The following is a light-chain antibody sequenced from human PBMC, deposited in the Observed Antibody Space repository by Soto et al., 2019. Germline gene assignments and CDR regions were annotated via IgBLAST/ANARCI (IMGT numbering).Light chain of an antibody. J-gene: IGKJ2*01. CDR3: QQSYSNPYT. CDR2: AAS. Sequence: DIQMTQSPSSLSASVGDRVTITCRASQSISTYLNWYQQKPGQAPKLLIHAASSLQSGVPSRFSGSGSGTDFTLTISSLQPEDFATFYCQQSYSNPYTFGQGTKLEIK. CDR1: QSISTY. V-gene: IGKV1-39*01.